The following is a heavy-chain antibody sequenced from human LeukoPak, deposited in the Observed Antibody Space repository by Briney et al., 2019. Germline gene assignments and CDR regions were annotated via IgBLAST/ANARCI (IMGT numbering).Heavy chain of an antibody. CDR2: INPNTGGT. CDR1: GYSLTGYY. CDR3: AKEGLAFDY. V-gene: IGHV1-2*02. J-gene: IGHJ4*02. Sequence: ASVKVSCKASGYSLTGYYMHWVRQAPGQGPEWMGWINPNTGGTRCAQKFQGRVTMTRDTSTSTAYMELSRLRSDDTAVYYCAKEGLAFDYWGQGTLVTVSS. D-gene: IGHD5-12*01.